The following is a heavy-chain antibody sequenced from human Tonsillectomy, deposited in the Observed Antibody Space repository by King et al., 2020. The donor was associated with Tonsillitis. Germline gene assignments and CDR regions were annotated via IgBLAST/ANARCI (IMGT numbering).Heavy chain of an antibody. CDR1: GFTFANYA. V-gene: IGHV3-23*04. Sequence: VQLVESGGGLVQFGGSLRLSCAASGFTFANYAMSWVRQAPGKGLEWVSAISGSGGSTYYADSVKGRFTISRDNSKNTLYLQMNSLRAEDTAVYYCAKHIDYYDSSGFDYWGQGTLVTVSS. CDR3: AKHIDYYDSSGFDY. D-gene: IGHD3-22*01. CDR2: ISGSGGST. J-gene: IGHJ4*02.